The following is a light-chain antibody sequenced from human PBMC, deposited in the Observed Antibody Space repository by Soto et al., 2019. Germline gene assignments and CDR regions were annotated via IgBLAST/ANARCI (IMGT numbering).Light chain of an antibody. V-gene: IGLV1-51*01. CDR1: SSNIGRNY. J-gene: IGLJ2*01. CDR3: AAWDTSLSAVI. CDR2: DNN. Sequence: QSVLTQPPSVSAAPGQKVTISCSGSSSNIGRNYVSWYQQLPGTAPKLLIYDNNKGPSGIPDRFSGSKSGTSATLGITGLQTGDEADYYCAAWDTSLSAVIFGGGTKLTVL.